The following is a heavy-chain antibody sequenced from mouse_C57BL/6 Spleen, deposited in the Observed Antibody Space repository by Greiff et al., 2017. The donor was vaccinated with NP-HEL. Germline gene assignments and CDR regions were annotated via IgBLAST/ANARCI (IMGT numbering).Heavy chain of an antibody. V-gene: IGHV1-15*01. D-gene: IGHD2-4*01. CDR3: TRDYDVDY. Sequence: VKLLESGAELVRPGASVTLSCKASGYTFTDYEMHWVKQTPVHGLEWIGAIDPETGGTAYNQKFKGKAILTADKSSSTAYMELRSLTSEDSAVYYCTRDYDVDYWGQGTTLTVSS. J-gene: IGHJ2*01. CDR2: IDPETGGT. CDR1: GYTFTDYE.